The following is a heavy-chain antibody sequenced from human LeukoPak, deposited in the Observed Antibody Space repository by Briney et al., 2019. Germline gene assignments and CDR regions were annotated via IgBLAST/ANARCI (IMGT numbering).Heavy chain of an antibody. D-gene: IGHD3-16*01. CDR3: ARERGRSKLSGLYGRDYYYMDV. V-gene: IGHV4-59*01. Sequence: TSETLSLTCTVSGGSISSYYWRWLRQPPGKGVAGIGYIYYSGSNNHNPSLKRRVTISVAMSKKQFSLKMSYVTAADTAVYFCARERGRSKLSGLYGRDYYYMDVWGKGTTVTVSS. CDR2: IYYSGSN. J-gene: IGHJ6*03. CDR1: GGSISSYY.